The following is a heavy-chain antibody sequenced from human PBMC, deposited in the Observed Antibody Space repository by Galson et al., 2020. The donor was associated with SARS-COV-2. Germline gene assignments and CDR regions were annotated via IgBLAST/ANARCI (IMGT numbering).Heavy chain of an antibody. CDR2: FYHSGST. V-gene: IGHV4-59*01. CDR1: GVSISSYY. Sequence: SETLSLTCTVSGVSISSYYWSWIRQPPGKGLEWIGHFYHSGSTNYNPSLKSRVTLSVDTSKNQFSLKLSSVTAADTAVYYCARGYSSGWYGRNWFDPWCQGTLVTVSS. D-gene: IGHD6-19*01. CDR3: ARGYSSGWYGRNWFDP. J-gene: IGHJ5*02.